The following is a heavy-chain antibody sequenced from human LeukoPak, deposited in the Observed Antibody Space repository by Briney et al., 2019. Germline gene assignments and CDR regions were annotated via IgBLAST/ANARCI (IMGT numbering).Heavy chain of an antibody. CDR3: ARDVYYGSGSYYWDF. Sequence: GASVKVSYTASGYTVSRYYIHWWRQAPGQGREWMGWINPNSGGTNYAQKLQGWVTMTRDTSISTDYMELSRLRSDDTAVYYCARDVYYGSGSYYWDFWGQGTLVTVSS. D-gene: IGHD3-10*01. J-gene: IGHJ4*02. V-gene: IGHV1-2*04. CDR2: INPNSGGT. CDR1: GYTVSRYY.